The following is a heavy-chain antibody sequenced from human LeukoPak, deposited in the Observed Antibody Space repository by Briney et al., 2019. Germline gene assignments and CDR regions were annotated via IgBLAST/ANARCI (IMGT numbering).Heavy chain of an antibody. V-gene: IGHV1-46*01. Sequence: TSVKVSCKASGYTFTSYFMHWVRQAPGQGLEWMGIINPSGGNTNYAQKFQGRVTMTRDMSTSTVYMDLSSLRSEDTAMYYCARALPHRRLMDTTMEQHWFDPWGQGTLVTVSS. CDR3: ARALPHRRLMDTTMEQHWFDP. CDR2: INPSGGNT. J-gene: IGHJ5*02. CDR1: GYTFTSYF. D-gene: IGHD5-18*01.